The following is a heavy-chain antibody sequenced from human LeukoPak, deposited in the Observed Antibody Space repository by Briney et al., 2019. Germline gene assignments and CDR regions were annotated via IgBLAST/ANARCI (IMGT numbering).Heavy chain of an antibody. D-gene: IGHD3-22*01. J-gene: IGHJ4*02. Sequence: GGSLRLSCAASGFTFNSYSMNWVRQAPGKGLEWVSSISSSSSYIYYADSVKGRFTISRDNAKNSLYLQMHSLRAEDTAVYYCAKAGSSGYYYYYFDYWGQGTLVTVPS. CDR1: GFTFNSYS. CDR3: AKAGSSGYYYYYFDY. V-gene: IGHV3-21*01. CDR2: ISSSSSYI.